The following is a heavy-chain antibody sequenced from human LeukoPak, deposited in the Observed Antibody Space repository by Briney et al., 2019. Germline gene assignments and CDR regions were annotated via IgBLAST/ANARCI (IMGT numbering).Heavy chain of an antibody. CDR2: INTDGSST. CDR1: GFTFSSYW. Sequence: GGSLRLSCAASGFTFSSYWMHWVRQAPGKGLVWVSRINTDGSSTSYADSVKGRFTISRDNAKNTLYLQMNSLRAEDTAVYYCARGSYYDFWSGYYILFDYWGQGTLVTVSS. J-gene: IGHJ4*02. CDR3: ARGSYYDFWSGYYILFDY. V-gene: IGHV3-74*01. D-gene: IGHD3-3*01.